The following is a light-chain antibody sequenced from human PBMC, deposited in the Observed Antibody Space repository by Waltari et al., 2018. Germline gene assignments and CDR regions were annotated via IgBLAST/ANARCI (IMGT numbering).Light chain of an antibody. Sequence: EIVLTQSPATLSLSPGERATLSCSPSQTFSFYLAWYQQKPGQAPRLLIYDASNRGPGIPARFSASGSETDFTLTISSREPEDFVVYFCQQRFTWPQTFGQGTKQEIK. CDR2: DAS. CDR1: QTFSFY. V-gene: IGKV3-11*01. J-gene: IGKJ2*01. CDR3: QQRFTWPQT.